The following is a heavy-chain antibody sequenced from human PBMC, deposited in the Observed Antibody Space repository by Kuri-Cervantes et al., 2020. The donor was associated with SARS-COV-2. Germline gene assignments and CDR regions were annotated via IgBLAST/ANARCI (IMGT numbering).Heavy chain of an antibody. D-gene: IGHD1-7*01. V-gene: IGHV3-53*01. CDR3: AKSPPDSITNYLYYFDL. CDR2: IYSGGGGGGT. CDR1: GLDIRSEY. J-gene: IGHJ4*02. Sequence: LSLTCAASGLDIRSEYMTWVRQAPGKGLEWVSVIYSGGGGGGTHYAESAQGRFRISRDNSKNTLYLQMNSLRVEDSALYFYAKSPPDSITNYLYYFDLWGQGPWSPSPQ.